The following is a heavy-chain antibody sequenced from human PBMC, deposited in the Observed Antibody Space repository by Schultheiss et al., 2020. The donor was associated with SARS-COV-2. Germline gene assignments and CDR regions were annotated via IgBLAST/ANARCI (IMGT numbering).Heavy chain of an antibody. CDR2: IYYSGST. D-gene: IGHD3-10*01. CDR3: ARAAGELYAFDI. CDR1: GGSISSYY. J-gene: IGHJ3*02. V-gene: IGHV4-31*01. Sequence: QTLSLTCSVSGGSISSYYWSWIRQHPGKGLEWIGYIYYSGSTYYNPSLKSLVTISVDTSKNQFSLKLSSVTAADTAVYYCARAAGELYAFDIWGQGTMVTVSS.